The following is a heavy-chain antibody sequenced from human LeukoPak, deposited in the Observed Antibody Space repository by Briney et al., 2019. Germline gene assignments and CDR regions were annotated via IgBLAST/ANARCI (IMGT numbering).Heavy chain of an antibody. D-gene: IGHD3-10*01. V-gene: IGHV3-23*01. J-gene: IGHJ4*02. Sequence: RWSLTLACAPSGFTFSDYYMSWVRPAAAKGLEWVSAISGSGGSTYYADSVKGRFTISRDNYKNTLYLQMNSLRAEDTAVYYCAKGVIGELLDYWGQGTLVTVSS. CDR2: ISGSGGST. CDR1: GFTFSDYY. CDR3: AKGVIGELLDY.